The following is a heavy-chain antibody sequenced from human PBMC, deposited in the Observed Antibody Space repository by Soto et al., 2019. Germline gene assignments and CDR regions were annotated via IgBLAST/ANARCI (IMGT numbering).Heavy chain of an antibody. V-gene: IGHV1-46*01. Sequence: GASVKVSWKASGYTFTSYYMHWVRPAPGQGLERMGKINPSGGSTSYAQKFQGRVTMTRDTSTSTVYMELSSLRSEDTAVYYCVRCITMVRGVIIMDYHYGMAVWGQGTTVTVSS. CDR3: VRCITMVRGVIIMDYHYGMAV. CDR1: GYTFTSYY. D-gene: IGHD3-10*01. CDR2: INPSGGST. J-gene: IGHJ6*02.